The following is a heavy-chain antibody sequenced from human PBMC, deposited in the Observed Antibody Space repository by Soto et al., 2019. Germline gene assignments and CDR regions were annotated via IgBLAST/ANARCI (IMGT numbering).Heavy chain of an antibody. Sequence: QVQLVESGGGVVQPGRSLRLSCAASGFTFSSYAMHWVRQAPGKGLEWVAVISYDGSNKYYADSVKGRFTISRDNSKNTLYLQMNSLRAEDTAVYYCARDLAGGDGHGVCDYWGQGTLVTVSS. D-gene: IGHD2-8*01. J-gene: IGHJ4*02. CDR3: ARDLAGGDGHGVCDY. V-gene: IGHV3-30-3*01. CDR2: ISYDGSNK. CDR1: GFTFSSYA.